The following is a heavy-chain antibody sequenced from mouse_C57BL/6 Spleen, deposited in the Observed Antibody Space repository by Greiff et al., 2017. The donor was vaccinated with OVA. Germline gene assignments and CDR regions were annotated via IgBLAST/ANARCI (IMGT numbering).Heavy chain of an antibody. Sequence: VQLKESGPGLVKPSQSLSLTCSVTGYSITSGYYWNWIRQFPGNKLEWMGYISYDGSNNYNPSLKNRISITRDTSKNQFFLKLNSVTTEDTATYYCAREGAHYYAMDYWGQGTSVTVSS. J-gene: IGHJ4*01. V-gene: IGHV3-6*01. CDR2: ISYDGSN. CDR3: AREGAHYYAMDY. CDR1: GYSITSGYY.